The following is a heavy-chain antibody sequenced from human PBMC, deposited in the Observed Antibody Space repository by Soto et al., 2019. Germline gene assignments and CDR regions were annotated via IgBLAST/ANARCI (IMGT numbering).Heavy chain of an antibody. J-gene: IGHJ4*01. D-gene: IGHD2-15*01. Sequence: GGSLRLSCAASGFTFSNAWMSWVRQAPGKGLEWVGRIKSKTGGGKTDYSAPVKGRFTISSDDSKKTLYLQKNSMKTEDAAVYYCTTDVWYCSGGSGYRGDGVDYWGQGTLVTVSS. CDR1: GFTFSNAW. CDR2: IKSKTGGGKT. CDR3: TTDVWYCSGGSGYRGDGVDY. V-gene: IGHV3-15*01.